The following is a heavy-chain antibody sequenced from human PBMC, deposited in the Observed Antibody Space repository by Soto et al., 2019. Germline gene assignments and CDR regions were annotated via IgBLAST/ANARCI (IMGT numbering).Heavy chain of an antibody. CDR1: GGTFSSYA. CDR3: GRVKGGSFGTGASPGCSFDP. Sequence: QVQLVQSGAEVKKPGSSVKVSCKASGGTFSSYAISWVRQAPGQGLEWMGGIIPIFGTANYAQKFQGRVTIPAHEPRSTAYRGQSAVGSGATAVFYGGRVKGGSFGTGASPGCSFDPGG. D-gene: IGHD1-1*01. V-gene: IGHV1-69*01. J-gene: IGHJ5*02. CDR2: IIPIFGTA.